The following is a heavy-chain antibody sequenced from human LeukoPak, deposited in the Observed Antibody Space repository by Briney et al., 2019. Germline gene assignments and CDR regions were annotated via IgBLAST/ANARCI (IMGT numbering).Heavy chain of an antibody. Sequence: GESLKISCKGSGYNFISYCIGWARQMPGKGLEWMVMISPGDSDTRYSPSFQGQVTISADKSISTAYLQWSSLKASDTAMYYCARRGTQRNFDYWGQGTLVTVSS. J-gene: IGHJ4*02. CDR1: GYNFISYC. CDR2: ISPGDSDT. D-gene: IGHD3-16*01. CDR3: ARRGTQRNFDY. V-gene: IGHV5-51*01.